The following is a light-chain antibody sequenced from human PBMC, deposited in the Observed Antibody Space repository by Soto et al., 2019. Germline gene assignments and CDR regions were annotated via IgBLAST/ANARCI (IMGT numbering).Light chain of an antibody. CDR2: RAS. V-gene: IGKV1-5*03. J-gene: IGKJ2*01. CDR1: QSIDRW. Sequence: DIQMTQSPSTLSASVGDRVTITCRASQSIDRWLAWYQQKPGKAPKLLIYRASSLESGVPSRFGGSGSGTDFTLTISSLQPDDFTTYYCQQYKTSTYTFAQGTKLEIK. CDR3: QQYKTSTYT.